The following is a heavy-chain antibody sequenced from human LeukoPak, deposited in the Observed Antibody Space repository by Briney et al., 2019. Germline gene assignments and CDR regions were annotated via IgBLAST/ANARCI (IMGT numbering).Heavy chain of an antibody. CDR3: ASLIQNVYYGSEGAGYFDL. CDR2: MNPNSGKT. D-gene: IGHD3-10*01. J-gene: IGHJ2*01. Sequence: ASVKVSCKASGYTFTSYDIHWVRQATGQGLEGMGWMNPNSGKTGYAQRFQGRVTMTRNTSITTAYMELSSLRSEDTAMYYCASLIQNVYYGSEGAGYFDLWGRGTLVTVSS. V-gene: IGHV1-8*01. CDR1: GYTFTSYD.